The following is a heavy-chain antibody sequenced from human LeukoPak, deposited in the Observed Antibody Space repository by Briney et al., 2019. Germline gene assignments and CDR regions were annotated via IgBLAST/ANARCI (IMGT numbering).Heavy chain of an antibody. CDR1: GLTGSHNY. V-gene: IGHV3-53*01. CDR2: IHTSGDT. J-gene: IGHJ5*02. CDR3: IVFGDSNH. Sequence: GGSLRLACAASGLTGSHNYVSWVRQAPGKGLEWVSAIHTSGDTCYADSVKGRFTISRDTSKNTLYLQINSLRVEDTAVYYCIVFGDSNHWGQGTLVTVSS. D-gene: IGHD4-17*01.